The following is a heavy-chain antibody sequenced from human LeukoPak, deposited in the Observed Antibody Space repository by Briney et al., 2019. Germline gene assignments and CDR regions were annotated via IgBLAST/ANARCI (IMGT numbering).Heavy chain of an antibody. V-gene: IGHV1-8*01. D-gene: IGHD2-21*01. Sequence: ASVKVSCKASGYTFTSYDINWVRQATGQGLEWMGWMNPNSGNTGYAQKFQGRVTMTEDTSTDTAYMELSSLRSEDTAVYYCATEDPVVGYWGQGTLVTVSS. J-gene: IGHJ4*02. CDR3: ATEDPVVGY. CDR2: MNPNSGNT. CDR1: GYTFTSYD.